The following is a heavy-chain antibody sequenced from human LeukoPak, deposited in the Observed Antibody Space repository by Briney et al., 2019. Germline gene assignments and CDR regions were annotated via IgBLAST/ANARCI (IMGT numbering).Heavy chain of an antibody. Sequence: PSETLSLTCTVSGGSISSSSYYWGWIRQPPGKGLEWIGSIYYSGSTYYNPSLKSRVTISVDTSKNQFSLKLSSVTAADTAVYYCAREGRWLQFGYFDYWGQGTLVTVSS. D-gene: IGHD5-24*01. J-gene: IGHJ4*02. V-gene: IGHV4-39*07. CDR2: IYYSGST. CDR1: GGSISSSSYY. CDR3: AREGRWLQFGYFDY.